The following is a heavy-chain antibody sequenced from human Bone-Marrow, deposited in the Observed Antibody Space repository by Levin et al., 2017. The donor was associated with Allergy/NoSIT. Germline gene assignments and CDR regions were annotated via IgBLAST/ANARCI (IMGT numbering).Heavy chain of an antibody. CDR1: GYPFTSYT. J-gene: IGHJ4*02. Sequence: GESLKISCKASGYPFTSYTINLVRQAPGQGLEWMVCIVTNTRRPTYPQVLTGRVVFSLDTSVSTAYLQISTLKAEDTAVYYCARDDSDSNGYYLGNYWGQGTLVTVSS. D-gene: IGHD3-22*01. CDR2: IVTNTRRP. CDR3: ARDDSDSNGYYLGNY. V-gene: IGHV7-4-1*02.